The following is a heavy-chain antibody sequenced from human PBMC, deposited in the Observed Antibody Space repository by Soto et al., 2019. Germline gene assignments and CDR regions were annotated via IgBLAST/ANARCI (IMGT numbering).Heavy chain of an antibody. CDR3: VRGPRDCSTTRGNTRPGSFYYGMDV. V-gene: IGHV1-69*13. J-gene: IGHJ6*02. Sequence: GASVKVSCKASGGSFRRNSISWVRQAPGQGLEWMGGIIPMFGTPNYAQKFRDRVTINEDESTSTAYMDLNSLRSDDTAIYYCVRGPRDCSTTRGNTRPGSFYYGMDVWGQGTPVTVSS. D-gene: IGHD2-2*01. CDR1: GGSFRRNS. CDR2: IIPMFGTP.